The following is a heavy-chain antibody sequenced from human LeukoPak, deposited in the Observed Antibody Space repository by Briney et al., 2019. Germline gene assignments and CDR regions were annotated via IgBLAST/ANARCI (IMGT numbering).Heavy chain of an antibody. CDR3: ARLASGSYGPLTPFDY. D-gene: IGHD1-26*01. J-gene: IGHJ4*02. V-gene: IGHV4-28*01. CDR1: GYSISSSNW. CDR2: IHHSGST. Sequence: PSDTLALTCAVSGYSISSSNWWGWIRQPPGKRLEWIGYIHHSGSTYYNPSLKSRVTMSVDTSKNQFSLKLSSVTAVDTAVYYCARLASGSYGPLTPFDYWGQGTLVTVSS.